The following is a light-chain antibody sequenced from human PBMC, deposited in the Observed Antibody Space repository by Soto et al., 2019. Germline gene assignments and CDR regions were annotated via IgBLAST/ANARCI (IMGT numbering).Light chain of an antibody. J-gene: IGKJ4*01. Sequence: EIVLTQSPDTLSLSPGESATLSCRASQSVVNNYLAGYQQKPGQAPRLLIHAASSRATGIPDRFSGSASGTDFTLTIRRLEREDFTVYYCQQYGSSPLTFGGGTKVEIK. V-gene: IGKV3-20*01. CDR2: AAS. CDR3: QQYGSSPLT. CDR1: QSVVNNY.